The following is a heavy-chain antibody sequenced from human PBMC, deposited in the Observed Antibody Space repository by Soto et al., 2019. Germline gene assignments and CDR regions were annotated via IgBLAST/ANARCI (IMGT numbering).Heavy chain of an antibody. Sequence: RASVKVSCKASGYTFTSYDINWVRQATGQGLEWMGWMNPTSGNTGYAQKFQGRVTMTTNRSTSTVDMELRGLRSDDTAVYYCARVEAAMSGHWFDPWGQGTLVTVSS. CDR1: GYTFTSYD. V-gene: IGHV1-8*01. CDR2: MNPTSGNT. D-gene: IGHD2-2*01. CDR3: ARVEAAMSGHWFDP. J-gene: IGHJ5*02.